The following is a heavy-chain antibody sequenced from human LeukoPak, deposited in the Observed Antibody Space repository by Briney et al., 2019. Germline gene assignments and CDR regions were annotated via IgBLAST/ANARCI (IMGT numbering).Heavy chain of an antibody. CDR1: GYSISSGYY. CDR3: TREVRSAWASFDP. D-gene: IGHD1-26*01. J-gene: IGHJ5*02. Sequence: SETLSLTCTVSGYSISSGYYWGWIRQPPGKGLEWIGSIHYSARMYYNPSLKSRLTISPDTSKNQFSLKLTSVTAADTAVYYCTREVRSAWASFDPWGQGTLVIVSS. CDR2: IHYSARM. V-gene: IGHV4-38-2*02.